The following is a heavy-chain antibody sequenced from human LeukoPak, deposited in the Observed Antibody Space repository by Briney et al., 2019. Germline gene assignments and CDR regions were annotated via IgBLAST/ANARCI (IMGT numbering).Heavy chain of an antibody. D-gene: IGHD5-18*01. Sequence: SETLSLTCTVSGGSISSYYWSWIRQPAGKGLEWIGRIYTSGSTNYNPSLKSRVTISVDTSKNQFSLKLSSVTAADTAVYYCARGRYSYGYSYNWFDPWGQGTLVTVSS. CDR3: ARGRYSYGYSYNWFDP. J-gene: IGHJ5*02. CDR2: IYTSGST. CDR1: GGSISSYY. V-gene: IGHV4-4*07.